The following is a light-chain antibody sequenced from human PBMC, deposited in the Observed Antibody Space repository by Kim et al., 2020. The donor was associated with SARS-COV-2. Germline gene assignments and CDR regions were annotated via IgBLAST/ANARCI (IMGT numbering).Light chain of an antibody. Sequence: SYELTQPPSVSVSPGQTASITCSGDKLGDKYACWYQQKPGQSPVLVIYQDSKRPSGIPERFSGSNSGNTATLTISGTQAMDEADYYCQARVFGGGTQLTVL. V-gene: IGLV3-1*01. CDR2: QDS. CDR3: QARV. J-gene: IGLJ2*01. CDR1: KLGDKY.